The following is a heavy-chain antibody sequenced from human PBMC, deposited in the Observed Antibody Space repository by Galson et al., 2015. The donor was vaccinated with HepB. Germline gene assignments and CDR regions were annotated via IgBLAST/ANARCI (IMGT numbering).Heavy chain of an antibody. D-gene: IGHD3-10*01. J-gene: IGHJ6*02. V-gene: IGHV3-21*01. Sequence: LRLSCAASGFTFSSYSMNWVRQAPGKGLEWVSSISSSSSYIYYADSVKGRFTISRDNAKNSLYLQMNSLRAEDTAVYYCARDHDGGMVRGVIWYYYGMDVWGQGTTVTVSS. CDR3: ARDHDGGMVRGVIWYYYGMDV. CDR1: GFTFSSYS. CDR2: ISSSSSYI.